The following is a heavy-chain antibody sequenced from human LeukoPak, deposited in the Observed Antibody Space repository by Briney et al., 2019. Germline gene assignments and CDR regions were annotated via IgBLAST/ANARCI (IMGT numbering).Heavy chain of an antibody. CDR2: VKSDGSNP. CDR3: AREYNYDLDV. Sequence: GGSLRLSCAASRFSFSNYWMHWVRQAPGKGLVWVSRVKSDGSNPSYADSVKGRFTISRDNAENMLYLQMNTLRAEDTAVYYCAREYNYDLDVWGKGTTVTVSS. V-gene: IGHV3-74*01. CDR1: RFSFSNYW. J-gene: IGHJ6*04.